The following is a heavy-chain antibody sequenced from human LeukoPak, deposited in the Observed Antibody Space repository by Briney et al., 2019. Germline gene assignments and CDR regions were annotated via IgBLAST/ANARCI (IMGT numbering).Heavy chain of an antibody. CDR1: GFNFNIYT. D-gene: IGHD3-22*01. J-gene: IGHJ4*02. V-gene: IGHV3-21*01. Sequence: GGSLRLSCAASGFNFNIYTINWVRQAPGKGLEWVSSISTTSSDIHYTDSVKGRLTISRDNTKNSLYLQMDSLRAEDTAVYYCARRGGDITGRQGHCDYWGQGSLDSVSS. CDR2: ISTTSSDI. CDR3: ARRGGDITGRQGHCDY.